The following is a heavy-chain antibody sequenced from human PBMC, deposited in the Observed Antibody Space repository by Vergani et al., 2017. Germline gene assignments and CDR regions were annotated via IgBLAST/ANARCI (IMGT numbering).Heavy chain of an antibody. CDR3: AREDTMKVGDYYNYYMDV. Sequence: EEQLVGSGGGLVQPGGSLRLSCVASEFTFTRYWMHWVRQGPGKGLVWVSRINSDGSVTSYADSVKGRLTISRDNAKNTLYLQMNSLRAEDTAVYYCAREDTMKVGDYYNYYMDVWGKGTTVTVSS. CDR2: INSDGSVT. D-gene: IGHD3-22*01. CDR1: EFTFTRYW. V-gene: IGHV3-74*01. J-gene: IGHJ6*03.